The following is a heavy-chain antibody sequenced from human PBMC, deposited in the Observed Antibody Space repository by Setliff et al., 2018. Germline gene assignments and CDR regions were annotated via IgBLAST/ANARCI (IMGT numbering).Heavy chain of an antibody. CDR1: GYTFISYD. D-gene: IGHD3-22*01. CDR3: ATRRHYYDSSGYRYYYYYYGMDV. V-gene: IGHV1-8*01. Sequence: ASVKVSCKASGYTFISYDINWVRQATGQGLEWMGWINPNSGNTDYAQKFQGRVTMTRDTSTSTVYMELSSLRSEDTAVYYCATRRHYYDSSGYRYYYYYYGMDVWGQGTTVTVSS. CDR2: INPNSGNT. J-gene: IGHJ6*02.